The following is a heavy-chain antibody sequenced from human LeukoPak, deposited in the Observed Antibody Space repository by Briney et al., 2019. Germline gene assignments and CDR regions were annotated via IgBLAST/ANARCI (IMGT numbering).Heavy chain of an antibody. Sequence: ASVKVSCKASGYTFTGYYMHWVRQAPGQGLEWMGWINPNSGGTNYAQKFQGRVTMTRDTSISTAYMELSRLRSDDTAVYYCARASHLATCLGYWGQGTLVTVSS. CDR3: ARASHLATCLGY. V-gene: IGHV1-2*02. J-gene: IGHJ4*02. CDR2: INPNSGGT. CDR1: GYTFTGYY.